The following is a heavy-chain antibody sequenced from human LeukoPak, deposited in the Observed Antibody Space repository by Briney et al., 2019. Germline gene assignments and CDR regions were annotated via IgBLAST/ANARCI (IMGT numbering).Heavy chain of an antibody. V-gene: IGHV1-69*04. Sequence: SVKVSCKASGGTFSSYAISWVRQAPGQGLEWMGRIIPILGIANYAQKFQGRVTMTRNTSISTAYMELSSLRSEDTAVYYCASSGYGSFDYWGQGTLVTVSS. J-gene: IGHJ4*02. CDR2: IIPILGIA. CDR3: ASSGYGSFDY. CDR1: GGTFSSYA. D-gene: IGHD5-12*01.